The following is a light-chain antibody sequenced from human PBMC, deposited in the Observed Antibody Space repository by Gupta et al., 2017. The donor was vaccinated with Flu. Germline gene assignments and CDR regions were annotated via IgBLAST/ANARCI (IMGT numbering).Light chain of an antibody. CDR1: QSLLHSNGYNY. CDR2: VGS. Sequence: DIVMTQSPISLPVTPGEPASISCRSSQSLLHSNGYNYLHWYLQKPGQPPQLLIYVGSIRASGVPDTFSGSGSGTDFTLKISRVEAEDVGVYYCRQGLQSPRSFGQGTRLEIK. V-gene: IGKV2-28*01. CDR3: RQGLQSPRS. J-gene: IGKJ2*01.